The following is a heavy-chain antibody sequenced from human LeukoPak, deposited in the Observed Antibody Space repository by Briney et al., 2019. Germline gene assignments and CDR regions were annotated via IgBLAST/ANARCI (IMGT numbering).Heavy chain of an antibody. J-gene: IGHJ6*02. CDR3: ATTPFGGAYYYYGMDV. Sequence: GGSLRLSCAASGFTVSNNYMIWVRQAPGKGLEWVAVISYDGSNKYYADSVKGRFTISRDNSKNTLYLQMNSLRAEDTAVYYCATTPFGGAYYYYGMDVWGQGTTVTVSS. CDR2: ISYDGSNK. CDR1: GFTVSNNY. V-gene: IGHV3-30*03. D-gene: IGHD3-10*01.